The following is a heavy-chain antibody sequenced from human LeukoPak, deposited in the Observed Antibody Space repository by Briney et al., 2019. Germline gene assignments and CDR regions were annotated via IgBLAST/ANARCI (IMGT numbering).Heavy chain of an antibody. J-gene: IGHJ4*02. CDR2: IDGSSSHI. CDR3: ARGYTYFVS. Sequence: GGSLRLSCAASGFTFSPYSMNWVRQAPGKGLEWVSSIDGSSSHIYCADPVKGRFTISRDNSKNTMYLQVNSLRAEDTAVYYCARGYTYFVSWGQGTLVTVSS. V-gene: IGHV3-21*03. CDR1: GFTFSPYS. D-gene: IGHD5-18*01.